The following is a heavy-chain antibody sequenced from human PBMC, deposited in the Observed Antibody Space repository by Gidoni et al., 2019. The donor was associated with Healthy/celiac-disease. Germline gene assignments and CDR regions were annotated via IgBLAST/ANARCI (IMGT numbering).Heavy chain of an antibody. CDR2: IYPGASDP. CDR3: ASGGWELLQAFDI. V-gene: IGHV5-51*01. CDR1: GYSCTSYG. J-gene: IGHJ3*02. D-gene: IGHD1-26*01. Sequence: EVQLVQSGAEVKKPGESLKISCKGSGYSCTSYGIGWVRQLPGKGREWRGIIYPGASDPRSSPSFPGQVTISADKSISTAYLQWSSLKASDTAMYYCASGGWELLQAFDIWGQGTMVTVSS.